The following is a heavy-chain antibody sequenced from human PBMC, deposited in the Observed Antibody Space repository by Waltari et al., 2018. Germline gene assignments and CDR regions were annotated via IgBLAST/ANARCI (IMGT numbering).Heavy chain of an antibody. Sequence: QVQLVQSGAEVKKPGASVKVSCKASGYTFTGYYMHWVRQAPGQGLEWMGWINPNRGGKNYAQKFQGRVTMTRDTSSSTAYMELSRLRSDDTAVYYCARVQDSSSWSDFQHWGQGTLVTVSS. V-gene: IGHV1-2*02. D-gene: IGHD6-13*01. CDR3: ARVQDSSSWSDFQH. J-gene: IGHJ1*01. CDR2: INPNRGGK. CDR1: GYTFTGYY.